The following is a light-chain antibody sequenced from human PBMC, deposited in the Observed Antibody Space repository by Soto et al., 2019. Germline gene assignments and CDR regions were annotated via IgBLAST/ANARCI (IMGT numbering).Light chain of an antibody. CDR1: SGHGNYI. CDR2: LESSGSY. Sequence: QSVLTQSSSASASLGSSVKLTCTLSSGHGNYIIAWHQQQPGKAPRYLMKLESSGSYNKGSGVPDRFSGSSSGADCYLTISNLPFEDEADYYCETWDSNTRVFGGGTKLTVL. V-gene: IGLV4-60*02. J-gene: IGLJ2*01. CDR3: ETWDSNTRV.